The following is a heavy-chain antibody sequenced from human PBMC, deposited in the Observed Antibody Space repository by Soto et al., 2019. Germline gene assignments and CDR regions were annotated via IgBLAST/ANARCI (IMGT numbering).Heavy chain of an antibody. CDR1: GVTVSRNY. D-gene: IGHD5-12*01. CDR3: ARDYRFNIVAPSFDI. Sequence: GGALRLPWGGSGVTVSRNYLSWGRQAPGKGLECVSLIYSAGSTYYANSVKGRFTISRDTSKNTLYLQMDSLRAEDTAVYYCARDYRFNIVAPSFDIWGQGTMVTVSS. CDR2: IYSAGST. V-gene: IGHV3-66*01. J-gene: IGHJ3*02.